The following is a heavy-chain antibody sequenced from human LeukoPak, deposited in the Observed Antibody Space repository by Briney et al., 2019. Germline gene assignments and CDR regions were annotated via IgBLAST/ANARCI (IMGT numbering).Heavy chain of an antibody. J-gene: IGHJ4*02. D-gene: IGHD6-6*01. Sequence: PSETLSLTCTVSGGSISSNSYYWGWIRQPPGKGLEWIGSIYYSGSTYYNPSLKSRVTISVDTSKNQFSLKLSSVTAADTAVYYCARGRAARPNFDYWGQGTLVTVSS. CDR2: IYYSGST. CDR1: GGSISSNSYY. CDR3: ARGRAARPNFDY. V-gene: IGHV4-39*01.